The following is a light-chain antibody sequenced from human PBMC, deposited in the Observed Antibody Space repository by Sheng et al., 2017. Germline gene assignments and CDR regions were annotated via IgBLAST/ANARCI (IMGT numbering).Light chain of an antibody. CDR2: DAS. V-gene: IGKV1-33*01. J-gene: IGKJ4*01. CDR1: QDISNY. CDR3: QQYDNPSLT. Sequence: DIQMTQSPSSLSASVGDRVTITCQASQDISNYLNWYQQKPGKAPKLLIYDASNLETGVPSRFSGSGSGTDFTFTISSLQPEDIATYYCQQYDNPSLTFGRRDRRWRSN.